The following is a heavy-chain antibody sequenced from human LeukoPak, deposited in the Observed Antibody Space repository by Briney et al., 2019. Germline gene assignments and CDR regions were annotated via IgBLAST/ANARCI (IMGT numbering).Heavy chain of an antibody. Sequence: PSETLSLTCAVYGGSFSGYYWSWIRQPPGKGLEWIGEINHSGSTNYNPSLKSRVTISVDTSKNQFSLKLSSVTAADTAVYYCARVYLDTAMVTGYFDYWGQGTLVTVSS. D-gene: IGHD5-18*01. CDR1: GGSFSGYY. J-gene: IGHJ4*02. V-gene: IGHV4-34*01. CDR3: ARVYLDTAMVTGYFDY. CDR2: INHSGST.